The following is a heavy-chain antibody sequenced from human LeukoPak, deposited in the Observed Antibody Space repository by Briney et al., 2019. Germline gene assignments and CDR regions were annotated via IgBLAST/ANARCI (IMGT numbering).Heavy chain of an antibody. V-gene: IGHV3-48*04. CDR3: ARKYSSGY. Sequence: GGSLRLSCAASGFTFSSYGMHWVRQAPGKGLEWISYITSSGSTTYYADSVKGRFTISRDNAKNSLYLQMNSLRAEDTAVYYCARKYSSGYWGQGTLVTVSS. D-gene: IGHD3-9*01. J-gene: IGHJ4*02. CDR1: GFTFSSYG. CDR2: ITSSGSTT.